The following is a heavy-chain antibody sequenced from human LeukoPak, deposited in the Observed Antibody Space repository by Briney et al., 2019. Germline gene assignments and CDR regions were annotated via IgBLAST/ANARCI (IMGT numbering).Heavy chain of an antibody. CDR1: GYTFINYG. CDR3: ARGSGSYYYFDY. J-gene: IGHJ4*02. CDR2: ISPYNGDT. V-gene: IGHV1-18*04. Sequence: GSVKVSCKASGYTFINYGISWVRQAPGQGLEWMGWISPYNGDTDYAQKVQGRVTMTTDTSTSTVYMELRSLTSDDTAVYYCARGSGSYYYFDYWGQGSLVTVSS. D-gene: IGHD1-26*01.